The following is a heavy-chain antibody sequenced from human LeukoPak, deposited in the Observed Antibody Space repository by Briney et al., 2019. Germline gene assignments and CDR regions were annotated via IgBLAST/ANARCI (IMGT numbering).Heavy chain of an antibody. J-gene: IGHJ4*02. CDR3: ASSNRGAFIDY. CDR1: GFTFSSYW. V-gene: IGHV3-74*01. CDR2: INGDGSIT. D-gene: IGHD3-10*01. Sequence: PGGSLRLSCVASGFTFSSYWMHWVRQAPGKGLVWVSRINGDGSITSYADSVKGRFTISRDNAKNTLYLQMNSLRAEDTAVYHWASSNRGAFIDYWGQGTLVTVSS.